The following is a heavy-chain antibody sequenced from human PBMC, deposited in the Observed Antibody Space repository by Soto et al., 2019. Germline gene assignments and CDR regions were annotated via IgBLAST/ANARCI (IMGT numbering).Heavy chain of an antibody. CDR1: GGTFSSYA. V-gene: IGHV1-69*13. J-gene: IGHJ6*02. Sequence: GASVKVSCKASGGTFSSYAISWVRQAPGQGLEWMGGIIPIFGTANYAQKFQGRVTITADESTSTAYMELSSLRSEDTAVYYCAREWAMGYSYGYDRYGMDVWGQGTTVTVSS. CDR3: AREWAMGYSYGYDRYGMDV. CDR2: IIPIFGTA. D-gene: IGHD5-18*01.